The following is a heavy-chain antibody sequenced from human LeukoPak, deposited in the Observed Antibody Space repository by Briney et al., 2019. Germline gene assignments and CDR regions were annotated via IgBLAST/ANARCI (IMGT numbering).Heavy chain of an antibody. J-gene: IGHJ4*02. D-gene: IGHD4-17*01. CDR1: GFTFSSYA. V-gene: IGHV3-30*04. Sequence: GGSLRLSCAASGFTFSSYAMHWVRQAPGKGLEWVAVISYDGSNKYYADSVKGRFTISRDNSKNTLYLQMNSLRAEDTAVYYCASLDGDYGDFSDGYWGQGTLVTVSS. CDR2: ISYDGSNK. CDR3: ASLDGDYGDFSDGY.